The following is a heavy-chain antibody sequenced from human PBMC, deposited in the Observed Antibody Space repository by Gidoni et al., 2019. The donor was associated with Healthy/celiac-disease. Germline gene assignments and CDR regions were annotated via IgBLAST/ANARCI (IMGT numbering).Heavy chain of an antibody. Sequence: QVQLVQSGADVQKPGSSVKVSCKASGVSFSSDAISWVRQAPGQGLEWMGGIIPIFGTANYAQKFQGRVTITADESTSTAYMELSSLRSEDTAVYYCASNYYDSSGYYTLGYGMDVWGQGTTVTVSS. J-gene: IGHJ6*02. V-gene: IGHV1-69*01. CDR2: IIPIFGTA. CDR3: ASNYYDSSGYYTLGYGMDV. CDR1: GVSFSSDA. D-gene: IGHD3-22*01.